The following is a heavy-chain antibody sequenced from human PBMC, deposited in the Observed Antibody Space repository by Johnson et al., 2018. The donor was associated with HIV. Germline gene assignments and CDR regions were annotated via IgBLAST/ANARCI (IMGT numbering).Heavy chain of an antibody. CDR1: GFTFSDYY. Sequence: QVQLVESGGGLVKPGGSLRLSCAASGFTFSDYYMSWIRQAPGKGLEWVSSISGSTIYYADSVKGRFTISRDNAKNSLYLQMNSLRAEDTAVYYCARGTPWDAFDIWGQGTMVTVSS. CDR3: ARGTPWDAFDI. V-gene: IGHV3-11*04. CDR2: ISGSTI. J-gene: IGHJ3*02.